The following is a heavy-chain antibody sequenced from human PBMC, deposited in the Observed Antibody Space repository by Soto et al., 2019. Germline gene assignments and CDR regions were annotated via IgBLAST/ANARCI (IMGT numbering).Heavy chain of an antibody. Sequence: PGGSLRLSCAASGFTFSSYGMHWVRQAPGKGLEWVAVISYDGSNKYYADSVKGRFTISRDNSKNTLYLQMNSLRAEDTAVYYCAKDQGGYGFDYWGQGTLVTASS. V-gene: IGHV3-30*18. D-gene: IGHD5-12*01. J-gene: IGHJ4*02. CDR3: AKDQGGYGFDY. CDR2: ISYDGSNK. CDR1: GFTFSSYG.